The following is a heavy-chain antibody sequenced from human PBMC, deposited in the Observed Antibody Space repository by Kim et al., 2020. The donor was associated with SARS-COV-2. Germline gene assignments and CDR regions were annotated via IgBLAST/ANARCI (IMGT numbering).Heavy chain of an antibody. J-gene: IGHJ4*02. Sequence: ASVKVSCKASGYTFTMNAISWVRQAPGQGLEWMGWINTDTGNPTYAQAFTRRFVFSVDTSVTTAYLQICSLEPEDTALYYCTRVIWGTYRYTDYWGQGTL. CDR2: INTDTGNP. CDR1: GYTFTMNA. V-gene: IGHV7-4-1*01. D-gene: IGHD3-16*02. CDR3: TRVIWGTYRYTDY.